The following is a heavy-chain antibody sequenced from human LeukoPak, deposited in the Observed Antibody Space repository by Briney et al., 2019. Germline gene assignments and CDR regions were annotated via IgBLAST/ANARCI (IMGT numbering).Heavy chain of an antibody. J-gene: IGHJ4*02. CDR1: GGSISSYY. CDR3: ARGWGYDY. CDR2: IYYSGST. D-gene: IGHD7-27*01. V-gene: IGHV4-59*01. Sequence: PLETLSLTCTVSGGSISSYYWSWIRQPPGKGLEWIGYIYYSGSTNYNPSLKSRVTTSVDKSKNQFSLKLSSVTAADTAVYYCARGWGYDYWGQGTLVTVSS.